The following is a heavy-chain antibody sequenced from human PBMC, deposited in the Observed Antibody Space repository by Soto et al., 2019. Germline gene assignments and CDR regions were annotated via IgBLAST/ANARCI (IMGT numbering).Heavy chain of an antibody. D-gene: IGHD3-3*01. Sequence: GASVKVSCKASGYTFTSYGISWVRQAPGQGLEWMGWISAYNGNTNYAQKLQGRVTMTTDTSTSTAYMELRSLRSDDTAVYYCARVLYYDFWSGPPDAFDIWGQGTMVTGSS. CDR2: ISAYNGNT. CDR1: GYTFTSYG. J-gene: IGHJ3*02. CDR3: ARVLYYDFWSGPPDAFDI. V-gene: IGHV1-18*01.